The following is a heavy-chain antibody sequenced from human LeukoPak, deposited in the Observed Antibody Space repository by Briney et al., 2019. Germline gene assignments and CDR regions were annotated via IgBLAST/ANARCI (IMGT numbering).Heavy chain of an antibody. Sequence: PSETLSLTCTVSGGSISSYYWSWIRQPPGKGLEWIGYIYYSGSTYYNPSLKSRVTISVDTSKNQFSLKLSSVTAADTAVYYCARGDIVVVPAAPKFDAFDIWGQGTMVTVSS. J-gene: IGHJ3*02. V-gene: IGHV4-59*06. CDR1: GGSISSYY. D-gene: IGHD2-2*01. CDR3: ARGDIVVVPAAPKFDAFDI. CDR2: IYYSGST.